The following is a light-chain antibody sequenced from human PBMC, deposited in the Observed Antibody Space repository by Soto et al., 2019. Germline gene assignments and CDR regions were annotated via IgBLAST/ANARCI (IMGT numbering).Light chain of an antibody. CDR1: SSDVGNYKY. CDR2: EVS. V-gene: IGLV2-14*01. J-gene: IGLJ1*01. CDR3: CSYTSSGTYV. Sequence: QSALTQPASVSGSPGQSITISCTGTSSDVGNYKYVSWYQQHPGKAPKLMIYEVSNRPSGVSNRFSGSKSGNTASLTISGRQAEDETDYYCCSYTSSGTYVFGTGTKLTVL.